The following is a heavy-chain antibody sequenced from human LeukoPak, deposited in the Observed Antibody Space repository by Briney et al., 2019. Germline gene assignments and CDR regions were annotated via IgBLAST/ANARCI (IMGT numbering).Heavy chain of an antibody. J-gene: IGHJ4*02. D-gene: IGHD6-19*01. CDR3: ARGWYSSPSAPPHY. CDR2: ITPNSGDT. CDR1: GYTFIGYY. V-gene: IGHV1-2*02. Sequence: ASVKVSCKASGYTFIGYYIHWVRQAPGQGLEWMGWITPNSGDTNYAQKFHGRVTMTRDTSISTAYMELSRLKSDDTAVYYCARGWYSSPSAPPHYWGQGTLVTVSS.